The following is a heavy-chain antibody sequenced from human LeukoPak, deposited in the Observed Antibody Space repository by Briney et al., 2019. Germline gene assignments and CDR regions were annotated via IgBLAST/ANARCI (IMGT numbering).Heavy chain of an antibody. V-gene: IGHV3-15*01. J-gene: IGHJ4*02. D-gene: IGHD1-26*01. Sequence: PGGSLRLSCAASGFTFSDYWVNWVRQAPGKGLEWVGRIKSRTDGGATDYAGPVKCRFTISRDDSKNMLYLQMNSLKTEDTAVYYCTTIGSRRYYYYFDFWGQGALVTVSS. CDR3: TTIGSRRYYYYFDF. CDR1: GFTFSDYW. CDR2: IKSRTDGGAT.